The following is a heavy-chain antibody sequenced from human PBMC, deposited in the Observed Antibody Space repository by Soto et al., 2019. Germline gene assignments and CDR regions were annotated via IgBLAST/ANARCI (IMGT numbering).Heavy chain of an antibody. CDR2: IYPGDSDT. CDR3: ARLVVVPAARYYYYYGMDV. J-gene: IGHJ6*02. CDR1: GYSFTSYW. V-gene: IGHV5-51*01. Sequence: PGESLKISCKGSGYSFTSYWIGWVRQMPGKGLEWMGIIYPGDSDTRYSPSFQGQVTISADKSISTAYLQWSSLKASDTAMYYCARLVVVPAARYYYYYGMDVWGQGTTVTAP. D-gene: IGHD2-2*01.